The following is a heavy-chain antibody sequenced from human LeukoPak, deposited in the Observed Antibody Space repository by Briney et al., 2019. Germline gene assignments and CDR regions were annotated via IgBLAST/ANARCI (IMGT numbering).Heavy chain of an antibody. D-gene: IGHD5-24*01. CDR1: GGTFSSYA. Sequence: ASVKVSCKASGGTFSSYAISWVRQAPGQGLEWMGGIIPIFGTANYAQKFQGRVTITADKSTSTAYMELSSLRSEDTAVYYCARAAVEMATSNYYYYYMDVWGKGTTVTVSS. J-gene: IGHJ6*03. CDR2: IIPIFGTA. CDR3: ARAAVEMATSNYYYYYMDV. V-gene: IGHV1-69*06.